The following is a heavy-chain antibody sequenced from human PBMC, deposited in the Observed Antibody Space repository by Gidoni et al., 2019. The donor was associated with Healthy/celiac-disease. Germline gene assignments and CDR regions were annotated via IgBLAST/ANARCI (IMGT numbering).Heavy chain of an antibody. J-gene: IGHJ4*02. CDR3: ARGYYDSSGYYSGFDY. D-gene: IGHD3-22*01. V-gene: IGHV4-61*02. CDR2: IYTSGST. CDR1: GGSISSGSYY. Sequence: QVQLQESGPGLVKPSQTLSLTCTVSGGSISSGSYYWSWIRQPAGKGLEWIGRIYTSGSTNYNPSLKSRVTISVDTSKNQFSLKLSSVTAADTAVYYCARGYYDSSGYYSGFDYWGQGTLVTVSS.